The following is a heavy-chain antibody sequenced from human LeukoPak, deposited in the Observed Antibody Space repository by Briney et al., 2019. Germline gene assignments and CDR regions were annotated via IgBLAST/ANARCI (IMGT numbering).Heavy chain of an antibody. CDR2: IYTSGST. J-gene: IGHJ6*03. D-gene: IGHD5-18*01. V-gene: IGHV4-4*09. CDR3: ARGYSYGSMDG. Sequence: SETLSLTCTDSGGSISSYYWSWIRQPPGKGLEWIGYIYTSGSTNYNPSLKSRVTISVDTSKNLFSLKLSSETAADTAVYYCARGYSYGSMDGWGKGTTVTVSS. CDR1: GGSISSYY.